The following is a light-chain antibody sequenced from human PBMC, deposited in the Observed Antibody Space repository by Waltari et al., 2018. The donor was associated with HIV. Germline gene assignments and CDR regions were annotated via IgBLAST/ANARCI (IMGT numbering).Light chain of an antibody. J-gene: IGKJ2*01. CDR1: QTVYSRY. V-gene: IGKV3-20*01. CDR3: QQYTSSPYT. CDR2: AAS. Sequence: EIVLTQSPGTLSLSPRERATLSCRASQTVYSRYLAWYQQKPGQAPRLLIYAASNRATGIPDRFSGSGSGTDFTLTISRLEPEDFAVYFCQQYTSSPYTFGQGTNLEIK.